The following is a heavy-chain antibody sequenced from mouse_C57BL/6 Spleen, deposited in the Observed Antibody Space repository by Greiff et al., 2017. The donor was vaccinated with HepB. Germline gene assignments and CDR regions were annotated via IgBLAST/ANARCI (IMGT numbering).Heavy chain of an antibody. Sequence: QVQLQQPGAELVMPGASVKLSCKASGYTFTSYWMHWVKQRPGQGLEWIGEIDPSDSYTNYNQKFKGKSTLTVDKSSSTAYMQLSSLTSEDSAVYYCARRENSNYGVVYFDVWGTGTTVTVSS. J-gene: IGHJ1*03. CDR1: GYTFTSYW. V-gene: IGHV1-69*01. D-gene: IGHD2-5*01. CDR3: ARRENSNYGVVYFDV. CDR2: IDPSDSYT.